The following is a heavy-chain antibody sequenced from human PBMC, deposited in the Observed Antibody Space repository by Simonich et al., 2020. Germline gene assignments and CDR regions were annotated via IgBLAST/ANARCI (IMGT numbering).Heavy chain of an antibody. Sequence: QVQLQESGPGLVKPSETLSHTCTVSGGSISSYYWSWIRQPPGKGLEWIGYIYYSGSTNYNPSLKSRVTISVDTSKNQFSLKLSSVTAADTAVYYCARLPDYWGQGTLVTVSS. CDR2: IYYSGST. CDR1: GGSISSYY. CDR3: ARLPDY. J-gene: IGHJ4*02. V-gene: IGHV4-59*08.